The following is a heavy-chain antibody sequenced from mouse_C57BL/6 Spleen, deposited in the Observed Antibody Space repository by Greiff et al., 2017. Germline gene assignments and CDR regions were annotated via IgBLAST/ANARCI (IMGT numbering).Heavy chain of an antibody. CDR1: GFTFSSYT. D-gene: IGHD1-1*01. Sequence: EVKLVESGGGLVKPGGSLKLSCAASGFTFSSYTMSWVRQTPEKRLEWVATISGGGGNTYYPDSVKGRFTISRDNAKNTLYLQMRSLRSEDTALYYCARNTTVVAPWYFDVWGTGTTVTVSS. V-gene: IGHV5-9*01. J-gene: IGHJ1*03. CDR3: ARNTTVVAPWYFDV. CDR2: ISGGGGNT.